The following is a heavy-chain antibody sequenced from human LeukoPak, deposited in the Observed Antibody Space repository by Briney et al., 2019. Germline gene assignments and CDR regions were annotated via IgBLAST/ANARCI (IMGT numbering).Heavy chain of an antibody. D-gene: IGHD4-11*01. V-gene: IGHV1-2*02. CDR2: IQPFSGAT. J-gene: IGHJ4*02. CDR3: ARGGKNRVTTVPNDDFDF. Sequence: ASVKVSCKASEYADTALDTMWLARAPGQGLEWMGWIQPFSGATGSAQKFQGRLTVTRNTSVSTVSMELIRLTFDDTAVYYFARGGKNRVTTVPNDDFDFWGQGTLVTVSS. CDR1: EYADTALD.